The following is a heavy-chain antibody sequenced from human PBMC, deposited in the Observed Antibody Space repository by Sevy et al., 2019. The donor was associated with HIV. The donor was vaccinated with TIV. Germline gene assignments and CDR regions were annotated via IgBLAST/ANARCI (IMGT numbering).Heavy chain of an antibody. CDR1: GFTFSSYW. V-gene: IGHV3-7*01. J-gene: IGHJ4*02. CDR2: IKQDGSEK. Sequence: GGSLRLSCAASGFTFSSYWMSWVRQAPGKGLEWVANIKQDGSEKYHVDSVKGRFTISRDNAKNSLYLQMNSLRAEDTAVYYCARALVVVTAATLGYRGQGTLVTVSS. CDR3: ARALVVVTAATLGY. D-gene: IGHD2-2*01.